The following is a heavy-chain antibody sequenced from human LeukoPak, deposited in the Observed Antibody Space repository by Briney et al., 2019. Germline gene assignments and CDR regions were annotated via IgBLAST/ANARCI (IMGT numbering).Heavy chain of an antibody. D-gene: IGHD3-16*01. V-gene: IGHV3-7*03. J-gene: IGHJ6*02. Sequence: GGSLRLSCAASGFTFNNYAMNWARQAPGKGLEWVASINHNGNVNYYVDSVKGRFTISRDNAKNSLYLQMSNLRAEDTAVYFCARGGGLDVWGQGATVTVSS. CDR3: ARGGGLDV. CDR2: INHNGNVN. CDR1: GFTFNNYA.